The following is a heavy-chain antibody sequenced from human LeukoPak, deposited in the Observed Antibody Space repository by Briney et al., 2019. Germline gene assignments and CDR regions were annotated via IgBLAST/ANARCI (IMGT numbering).Heavy chain of an antibody. D-gene: IGHD4-23*01. CDR1: GFTFSSYA. CDR2: ISGSGGST. Sequence: PGGSLRLSCAASGFTFSSYAMSWVRQAPGKGLEWVSAISGSGGSTYYADSVKGRFTISRDNSKNTLYLQMNSLRAEDTAVYYCARGVYGGNIPDYWGQGTLVTVSS. J-gene: IGHJ4*02. V-gene: IGHV3-23*01. CDR3: ARGVYGGNIPDY.